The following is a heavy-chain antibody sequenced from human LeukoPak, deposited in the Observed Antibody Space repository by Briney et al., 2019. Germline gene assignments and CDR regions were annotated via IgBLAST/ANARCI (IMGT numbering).Heavy chain of an antibody. Sequence: GGSLRLSCAVSGLTFSTYSMTWVRQGPGKGLEWVSSIYNSGAKIFYADSVKGRFTISRDNSKNMLYLQMNSLIVEDTAVYYCAKDVAPDSGWDLDYWVQGTLVTVSS. CDR3: AKDVAPDSGWDLDY. D-gene: IGHD6-19*01. CDR2: IYNSGAKI. CDR1: GLTFSTYS. V-gene: IGHV3-23*01. J-gene: IGHJ4*02.